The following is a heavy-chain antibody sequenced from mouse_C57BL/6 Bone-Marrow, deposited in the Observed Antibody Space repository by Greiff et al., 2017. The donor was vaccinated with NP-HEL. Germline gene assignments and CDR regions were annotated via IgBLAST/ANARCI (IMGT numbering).Heavy chain of an antibody. V-gene: IGHV1-47*01. J-gene: IGHJ2*01. D-gene: IGHD2-1*01. CDR1: GYTFTTYP. CDR2: FHPYNDDT. Sequence: QVPVKPSLSPLFNPGASVKMSCKASGYTFTTYPIEWVKQNHGKSLEWIGNFHPYNDDTEYNEKFKNKATLTVEKSSSTVYLELSRLTSDDSSVYYCARGGNYWYYFDYWGQGTTLTGSS. CDR3: ARGGNYWYYFDY.